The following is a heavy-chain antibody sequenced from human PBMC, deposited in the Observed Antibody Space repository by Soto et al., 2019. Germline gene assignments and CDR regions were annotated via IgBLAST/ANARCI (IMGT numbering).Heavy chain of an antibody. CDR1: GGSFSGYY. V-gene: IGHV4-34*01. D-gene: IGHD3-10*01. Sequence: QVQLQQWGAGLLKPSETLSLTCAVYGGSFSGYYWSWIRQPPGKGLEWIGEINHSGSTNYNPSLKSRVTISVDTSKYPCSLKLSSVTAADTAVYYCASRITMVRGGGWFDPWGQGTLVTVSS. CDR2: INHSGST. J-gene: IGHJ5*02. CDR3: ASRITMVRGGGWFDP.